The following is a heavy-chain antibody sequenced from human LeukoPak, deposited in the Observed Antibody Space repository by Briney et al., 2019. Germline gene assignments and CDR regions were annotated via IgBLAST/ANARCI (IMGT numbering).Heavy chain of an antibody. Sequence: PGGSLRLSCAASGFTFSTYWMHWVRQVPGKGLEWVSSISSSSSYIYYADSVKGRFTISRDNAKNSLYLQMNSLRAEDTAVYYCARESYYGGNSDYWGQGTLVTVSS. CDR1: GFTFSTYW. CDR2: ISSSSSYI. CDR3: ARESYYGGNSDY. D-gene: IGHD4-23*01. J-gene: IGHJ4*02. V-gene: IGHV3-21*01.